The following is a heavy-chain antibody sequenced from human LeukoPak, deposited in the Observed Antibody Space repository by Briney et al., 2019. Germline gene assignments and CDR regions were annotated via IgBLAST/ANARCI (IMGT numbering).Heavy chain of an antibody. J-gene: IGHJ3*02. D-gene: IGHD6-19*01. Sequence: PSEILSLTCTVSGGSISSYYWSWIRQPPGKGLEWIGYIYYSGSTNYNPSLKSRVTISVDTSKNQFSLKLSSVTAADTAVYYCARDDIAVAHDAFDIWGQGTMVTVSS. V-gene: IGHV4-59*01. CDR1: GGSISSYY. CDR2: IYYSGST. CDR3: ARDDIAVAHDAFDI.